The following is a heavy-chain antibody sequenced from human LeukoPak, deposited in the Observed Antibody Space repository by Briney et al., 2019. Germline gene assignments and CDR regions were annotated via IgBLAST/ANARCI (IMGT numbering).Heavy chain of an antibody. CDR3: ARSTFGDKDAFDI. Sequence: GGSLRLSCAASGFTFSSYGMHWVRQAPGKGLEWVSSISSDSSYIYHADSLKGRFTISRDNAKNSLYLQMNSLRAEDTAVYYCARSTFGDKDAFDIWGQGTMVTVSS. D-gene: IGHD3-10*01. CDR2: ISSDSSYI. V-gene: IGHV3-21*01. CDR1: GFTFSSYG. J-gene: IGHJ3*02.